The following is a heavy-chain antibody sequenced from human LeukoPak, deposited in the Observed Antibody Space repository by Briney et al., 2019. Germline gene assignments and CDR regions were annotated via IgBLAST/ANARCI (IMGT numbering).Heavy chain of an antibody. Sequence: GGSLRLSCAASGFTFSSYGMHWVRQAPGKGLEWVAFIRYDGSNKYYADSVKGRFTISRDNSKNTLYLQMNSLRAEDTAVYYCARDSTYDFWSGYPSDYYYMDVWGKGTTVTVSS. D-gene: IGHD3-3*01. CDR3: ARDSTYDFWSGYPSDYYYMDV. CDR1: GFTFSSYG. V-gene: IGHV3-30*02. J-gene: IGHJ6*03. CDR2: IRYDGSNK.